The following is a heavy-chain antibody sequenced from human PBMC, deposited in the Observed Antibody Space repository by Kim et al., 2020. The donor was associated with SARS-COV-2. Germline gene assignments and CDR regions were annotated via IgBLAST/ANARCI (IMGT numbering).Heavy chain of an antibody. Sequence: GESLKISCKGSGYSFTSYWIGWVRQMPGKGLEWMGIIYPGDSDTRYSPSFQGQVTISADKSISTAYLQWSSLKASDTAMYYCARPGVAARGTNWYFDLWGRSTLVTVSS. V-gene: IGHV5-51*01. J-gene: IGHJ2*01. CDR2: IYPGDSDT. CDR1: GYSFTSYW. D-gene: IGHD6-6*01. CDR3: ARPGVAARGTNWYFDL.